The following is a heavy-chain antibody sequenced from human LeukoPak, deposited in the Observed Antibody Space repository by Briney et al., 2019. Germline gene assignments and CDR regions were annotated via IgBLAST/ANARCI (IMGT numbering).Heavy chain of an antibody. CDR3: AKGFRSGDYYYYGVDV. CDR2: ISGSDGST. J-gene: IGHJ6*02. D-gene: IGHD1-26*01. V-gene: IGHV3-23*01. CDR1: GFTFSSYA. Sequence: PGGSLRLSCAASGFTFSSYAMTWVRQAPGKGLEWVSAISGSDGSTYYADSVKGRFTISRDNSKNTLYLQMNSLRAEDTAVYYCAKGFRSGDYYYYGVDVWGQGTTVTVSS.